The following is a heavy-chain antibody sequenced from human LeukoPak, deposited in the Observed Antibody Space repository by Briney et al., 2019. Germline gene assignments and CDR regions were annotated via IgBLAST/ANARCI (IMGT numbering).Heavy chain of an antibody. J-gene: IGHJ4*02. CDR3: AKDYGDFGDSSSYLDH. CDR1: GFSFSSFG. Sequence: GGSLRLSCAASGFSFSSFGMHWVRQAPGKGLEWVTSIRYDGSRKHYTDSVKGRFTISRDNSKNTLYLQMNRLRDEDTAVYYCAKDYGDFGDSSSYLDHWGQGTLVTVSS. CDR2: IRYDGSRK. V-gene: IGHV3-30*02. D-gene: IGHD4-17*01.